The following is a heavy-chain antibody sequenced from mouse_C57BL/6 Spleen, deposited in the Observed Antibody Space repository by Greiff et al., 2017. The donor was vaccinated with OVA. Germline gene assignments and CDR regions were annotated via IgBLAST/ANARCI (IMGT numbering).Heavy chain of an antibody. D-gene: IGHD1-1*01. CDR1: GFTFSSYA. CDR2: ISDGGSYT. CDR3: ARDGDYGSGYVDV. V-gene: IGHV5-4*01. Sequence: EVKLVESGGGLVKPGGSLKLSCAASGFTFSSYAMSWVRQTPEKRLEWVATISDGGSYTYYPDNVKGRFTISRDNAKNNLYLQMSHLKSEDTAMYYCARDGDYGSGYVDVWGTGTTVTVSS. J-gene: IGHJ1*03.